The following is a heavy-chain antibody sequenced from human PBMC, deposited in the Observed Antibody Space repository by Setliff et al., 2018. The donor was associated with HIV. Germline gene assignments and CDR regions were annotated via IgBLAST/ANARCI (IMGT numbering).Heavy chain of an antibody. D-gene: IGHD3-10*01. Sequence: GESLKISCQGSGYSFNSYWIGWVRQMPGKGLEWMGIIFPYDSDTTYSPSFQGQVTISADTSINTAYLHWSSLKASDTAMYYCARLSGDTDYYYYYYMDVWGKGTTVTVSS. J-gene: IGHJ6*03. CDR2: IFPYDSDT. V-gene: IGHV5-51*01. CDR3: ARLSGDTDYYYYYYMDV. CDR1: GYSFNSYW.